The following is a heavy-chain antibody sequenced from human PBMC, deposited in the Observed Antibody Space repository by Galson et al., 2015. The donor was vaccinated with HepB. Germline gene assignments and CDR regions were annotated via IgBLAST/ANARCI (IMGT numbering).Heavy chain of an antibody. CDR2: ISGSGGTT. D-gene: IGHD2-2*01. Sequence: SLRLSCAASGFTFSSYAMSWVRQAPGKGLEWVSGISGSGGTTYNADSVKGRCTISRDNSQNTLYLQMNSLRADDTAVYYCAKDPRSSRGDYWGQGTLVTVSS. CDR3: AKDPRSSRGDY. J-gene: IGHJ4*02. V-gene: IGHV3-23*01. CDR1: GFTFSSYA.